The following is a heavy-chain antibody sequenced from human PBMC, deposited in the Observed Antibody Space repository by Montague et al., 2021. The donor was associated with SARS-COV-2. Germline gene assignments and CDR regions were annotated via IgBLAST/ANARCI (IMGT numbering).Heavy chain of an antibody. CDR3: ARAGVREGCMDF. D-gene: IGHD5-24*01. Sequence: SETLSLTCTVSGGSISSHYWSWSWQPPGKGLERIGYIYYSESTNYKSSLKSRVTISVDTAKKQFPLKLNSVTAADTAVYDCARAGVREGCMDFWGQGTPVTVSS. CDR1: GGSISSHY. V-gene: IGHV4-59*11. CDR2: IYYSEST. J-gene: IGHJ4*02.